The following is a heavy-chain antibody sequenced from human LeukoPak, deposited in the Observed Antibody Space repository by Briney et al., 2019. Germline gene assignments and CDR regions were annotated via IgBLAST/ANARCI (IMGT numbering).Heavy chain of an antibody. CDR3: ARDLLGCSGGSCYLFN. J-gene: IGHJ4*02. Sequence: PGGSLRLSCAASGFTFSDHYMSWIRQAPGKGLEWVSYISSSGTTIYYADSVKGRFTISRDNAKNSLYLQMNSLRAEDTAVYYCARDLLGCSGGSCYLFNWGQGTLVTVSS. CDR2: ISSSGTTI. D-gene: IGHD2-15*01. V-gene: IGHV3-11*01. CDR1: GFTFSDHY.